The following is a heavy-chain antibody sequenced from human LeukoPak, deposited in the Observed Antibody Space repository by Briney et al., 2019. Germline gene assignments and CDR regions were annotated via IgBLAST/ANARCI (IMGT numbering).Heavy chain of an antibody. CDR2: TNSGGTTT. CDR3: AKQSYARSLGE. J-gene: IGHJ4*02. D-gene: IGHD3-10*02. V-gene: IGHV3-23*01. CDR1: GFPFSDFS. Sequence: PGGSLRLSCATSGFPFSDFSMTWVRQAPGKGLNCISTTNSGGTTTYYAESVKGRFTISRDNFKNALYLQMSSLRVKATAIYSCAKQSYARSLGEGGPGTLVTVSS.